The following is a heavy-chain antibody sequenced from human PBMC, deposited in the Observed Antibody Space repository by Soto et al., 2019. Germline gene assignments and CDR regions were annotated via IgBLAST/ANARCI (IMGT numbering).Heavy chain of an antibody. J-gene: IGHJ5*01. CDR3: ARVRQGCSANNCYFDP. D-gene: IGHD1-1*01. Sequence: SETLSLTCTLSGGSVRAPDWWNWVRQSPDKGLEWIAEVHISGHSNYNPSLRSRVGVSIDSSKNQFYLNLNSVTAADTAIYYCARVRQGCSANNCYFDPRGQGTQVTVAS. CDR1: GGSVRAPDW. CDR2: VHISGHS. V-gene: IGHV4-4*02.